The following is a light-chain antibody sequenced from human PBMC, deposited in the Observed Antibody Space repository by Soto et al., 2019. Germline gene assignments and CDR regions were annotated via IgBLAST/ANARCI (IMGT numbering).Light chain of an antibody. CDR2: DVS. J-gene: IGKJ4*01. V-gene: IGKV1-5*01. CDR3: QQLNSYPLT. CDR1: QSISGW. Sequence: DIQMTQSPSTLSASVGDRVTITCRASQSISGWLAWYQQKPGKAPKLLIFDVSSLERGVPSRFSGSGSGTEFTLTISNLQPDDFANYYCQQLNSYPLTFGGGTKV.